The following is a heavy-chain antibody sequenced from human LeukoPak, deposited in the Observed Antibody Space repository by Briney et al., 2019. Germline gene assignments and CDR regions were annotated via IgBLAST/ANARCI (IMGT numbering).Heavy chain of an antibody. V-gene: IGHV3-23*05. D-gene: IGHD6-19*01. CDR3: AKFEGATIPGWFNDY. CDR1: EFTFSDYA. Sequence: GGSLRLSCAASEFTFSDYAMGWVRQAPGKGLEWVSTIDKTTYPTFYADSVKGRLTISRDNSKNTLYLQMNSLRTEDTAVYFCAKFEGATIPGWFNDYWGQGILVTVSS. J-gene: IGHJ4*02. CDR2: IDKTTYPT.